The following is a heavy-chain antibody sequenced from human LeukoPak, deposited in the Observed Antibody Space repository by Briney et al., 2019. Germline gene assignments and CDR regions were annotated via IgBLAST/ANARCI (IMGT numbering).Heavy chain of an antibody. V-gene: IGHV3-11*05. CDR1: GFAFSNYG. J-gene: IGHJ6*02. CDR2: ISSSSSYT. CDR3: ARARMVRALRGAMDV. Sequence: GGSLRLSCAASGFAFSNYGMSWIRQAPGKGLEWVSYISSSSSYTNYADSVKGRFSISRDNANNSLYLQMNSLRADDTAVYYCARARMVRALRGAMDVWGQGATVTVSS. D-gene: IGHD3-10*01.